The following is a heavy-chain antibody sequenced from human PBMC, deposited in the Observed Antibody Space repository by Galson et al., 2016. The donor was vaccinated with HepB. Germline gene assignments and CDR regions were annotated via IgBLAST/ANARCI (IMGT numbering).Heavy chain of an antibody. CDR3: TREHLWSPVSFFDC. Sequence: SLRLSCATSGFSFGDYAMRWVRQAPGKGLEWLGFIRSNAYGATTKYAASVKGRFTISRDDSKSIAYLQMDSLKTEDTAVYYCTREHLWSPVSFFDCWSQGTLVPVSS. CDR2: IRSNAYGATT. V-gene: IGHV3-49*04. J-gene: IGHJ4*01. D-gene: IGHD5-18*01. CDR1: GFSFGDYA.